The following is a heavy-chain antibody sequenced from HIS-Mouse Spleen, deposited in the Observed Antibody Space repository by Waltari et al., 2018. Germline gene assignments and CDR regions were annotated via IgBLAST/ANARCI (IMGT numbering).Heavy chain of an antibody. D-gene: IGHD6-13*01. CDR2: IYYSGST. V-gene: IGHV4-39*07. CDR1: GGSISSSWYY. J-gene: IGHJ2*01. CDR3: AREIPYSSSWYDWYFDL. Sequence: QLQLQDSGPGLVKPSETLSLTCTVSGGSISSSWYYWGWIRQPPGKGLEWIGSIYYSGSTYYNPSLKSRVTISVDTSKNQFSLKLSSVTAADTAVYYCAREIPYSSSWYDWYFDLWGRGTLVTVSS.